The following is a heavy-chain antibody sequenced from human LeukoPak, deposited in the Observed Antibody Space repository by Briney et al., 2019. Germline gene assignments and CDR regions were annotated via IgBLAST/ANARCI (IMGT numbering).Heavy chain of an antibody. V-gene: IGHV4-59*01. Sequence: SETLSLTCTVSSGPISSYYWSWIRQPPGKGLEWIGYIYYSGSTNYNPSLKSRVTISVDTSKNQFSLKLSSVTAADTAVYYCARYSGSYRHFDYWGQGTLVTVSS. CDR3: ARYSGSYRHFDY. D-gene: IGHD1-26*01. J-gene: IGHJ4*02. CDR1: SGPISSYY. CDR2: IYYSGST.